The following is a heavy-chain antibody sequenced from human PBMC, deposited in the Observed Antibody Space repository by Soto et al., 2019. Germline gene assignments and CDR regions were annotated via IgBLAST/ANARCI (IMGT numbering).Heavy chain of an antibody. CDR3: ARLEGLATISYYFDF. J-gene: IGHJ4*02. CDR1: DDSINSDKYY. V-gene: IGHV4-39*01. Sequence: QLQLQESGPGLVKPSETLSLTCSVSDDSINSDKYYWGWIRQPPGKGLEWIGSIYYRGNAYYNPSLQTRFTISLHKSKSQFSLKLNSVTAADSAVYFCARLEGLATISYYFDFWGPGALVTVSS. D-gene: IGHD5-12*01. CDR2: IYYRGNA.